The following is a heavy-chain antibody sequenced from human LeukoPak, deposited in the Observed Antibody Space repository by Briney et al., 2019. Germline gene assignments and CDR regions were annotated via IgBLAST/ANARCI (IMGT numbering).Heavy chain of an antibody. J-gene: IGHJ6*03. CDR1: GYIFTTYG. D-gene: IGHD2-2*01. CDR3: AREAVVVPAAYYYYYYYMDV. V-gene: IGHV1-18*01. CDR2: ISAHTGNT. Sequence: ASVKVSCKASGYIFTTYGIMWVRQAPGQGLEWMGWISAHTGNTNYAQKLQGRVTMTTDTSTSTAYMELRSLRSDDTAVYYCAREAVVVPAAYYYYYYYMDVWGKGTTVTVSS.